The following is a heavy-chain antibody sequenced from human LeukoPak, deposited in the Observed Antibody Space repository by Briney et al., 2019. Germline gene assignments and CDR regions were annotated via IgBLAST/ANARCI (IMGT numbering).Heavy chain of an antibody. J-gene: IGHJ5*02. CDR2: INPSGGST. V-gene: IGHV1-46*01. CDR3: ARVAGGRYCSSTSCYMRGWFDP. D-gene: IGHD2-2*02. CDR1: GYTFTSYY. Sequence: ASVKVSCKASGYTFTSYYMHWVRQAPGQGLEWMGIINPSGGSTSYAQKFQGRVTITADEFTSTAYMELSSLRSEDTAVYYCARVAGGRYCSSTSCYMRGWFDPWGQGTLVTVSS.